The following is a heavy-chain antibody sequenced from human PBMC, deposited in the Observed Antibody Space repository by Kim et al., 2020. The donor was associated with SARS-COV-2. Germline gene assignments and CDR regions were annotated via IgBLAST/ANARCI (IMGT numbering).Heavy chain of an antibody. V-gene: IGHV5-10-1*01. J-gene: IGHJ5*02. Sequence: GESLKISCKGSGYSFTSYWISWVRQMPGKGLEWMGRIDPSDSYTNYSPSFQGHVTISADKSISTAYLQWSSLKASDTAMYYCARHVVICNNGVCLMWFDHWGQGTLVTVSS. CDR3: ARHVVICNNGVCLMWFDH. CDR2: IDPSDSYT. D-gene: IGHD2-8*01. CDR1: GYSFTSYW.